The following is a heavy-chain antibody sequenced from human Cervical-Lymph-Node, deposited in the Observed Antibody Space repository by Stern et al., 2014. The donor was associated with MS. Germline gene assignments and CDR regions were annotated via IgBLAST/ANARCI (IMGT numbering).Heavy chain of an antibody. V-gene: IGHV4-61*02. D-gene: IGHD1-26*01. CDR2: IHDSGST. CDR1: GGYISSSGYY. J-gene: IGHJ5*02. CDR3: ATTRWDLFTWNWFDP. Sequence: VQLVQSGPGLVKPSQTLSLTCTVSGGYISSSGYYWSWIRQPADKGLEWIGRIHDSGSTYYNPPLKSRVTISMDTPKNHFSLKLPSVTAADTAVYYCATTRWDLFTWNWFDPWGQGTLVTVSS.